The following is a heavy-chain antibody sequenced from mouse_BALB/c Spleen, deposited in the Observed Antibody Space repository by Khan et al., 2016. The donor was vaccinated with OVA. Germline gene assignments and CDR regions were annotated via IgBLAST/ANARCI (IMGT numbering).Heavy chain of an antibody. CDR1: GFSLTDYG. V-gene: IGHV2-6-5*01. CDR3: AKGLWSYYFALDY. D-gene: IGHD1-1*02. CDR2: IWGGGTT. Sequence: VELVESGPGLVAPSQSLSITCTVSGFSLTDYGVSWIRQPPGKGLEWLGVIWGGGTTYYNSALISRLSISNDNSKSQVFLKMNSLHTDDTAMYYCAKGLWSYYFALDYWGQGTSVTVSS. J-gene: IGHJ4*01.